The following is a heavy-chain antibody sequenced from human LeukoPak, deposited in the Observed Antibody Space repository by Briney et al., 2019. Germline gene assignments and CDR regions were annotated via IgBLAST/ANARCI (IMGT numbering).Heavy chain of an antibody. CDR2: IYYSGST. V-gene: IGHV4-39*01. Sequence: PSETLSLTCAVYGGSFSNYYWGWIRQPPGKGLEWIGSIYYSGSTYYNPSLKSRVTISVDTSKNQFSLKLSSVTAADTAVYYCARIAAADGTVHYWGQGTLVTVSS. J-gene: IGHJ4*02. CDR1: GGSFSNYY. D-gene: IGHD6-13*01. CDR3: ARIAAADGTVHY.